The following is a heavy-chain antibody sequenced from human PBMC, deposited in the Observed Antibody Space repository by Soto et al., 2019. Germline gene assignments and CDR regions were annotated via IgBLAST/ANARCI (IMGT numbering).Heavy chain of an antibody. J-gene: IGHJ4*02. V-gene: IGHV4-59*08. CDR2: IYYSGST. CDR1: GGSISSYY. CDR3: ASLHSSGWYSDFDY. Sequence: LSLTCTVSGGSISSYYWSWIRQPPGKGLEWIGYIYYSGSTNYNPSLKSRVTISVDTSKNQFSLKLSSVTAADTAVYYCASLHSSGWYSDFDYWGQGTLVTVSS. D-gene: IGHD6-19*01.